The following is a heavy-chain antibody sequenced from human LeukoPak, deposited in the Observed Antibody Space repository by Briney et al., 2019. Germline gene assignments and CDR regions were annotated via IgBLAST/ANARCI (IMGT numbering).Heavy chain of an antibody. CDR1: GYSINNGYY. D-gene: IGHD3-10*01. Sequence: SETLSLTCIVSGYSINNGYYWGWIRQPPGRGLEWIGSIYHSGKTYYNPSLKSRVTISVDTSKNQFSLKLSSVTAADTAVYYCAGPSDYYGSGSYHPFDYWGQGTLVTVSS. CDR2: IYHSGKT. V-gene: IGHV4-38-2*02. J-gene: IGHJ4*02. CDR3: AGPSDYYGSGSYHPFDY.